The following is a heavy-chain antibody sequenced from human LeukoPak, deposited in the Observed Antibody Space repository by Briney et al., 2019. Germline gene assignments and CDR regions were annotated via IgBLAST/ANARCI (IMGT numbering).Heavy chain of an antibody. CDR3: ARYGHEFES. J-gene: IGHJ4*02. CDR1: GYSINSGYY. Sequence: PSETLSLTCAVSGYSINSGYYWGWIRPPPGKGLEWIGSIHHSGSTYYNPSLKSRVTISVDTSKNQFSLKLTSVTAADSAVYYCARYGHEFESWGQGTLVTVSS. CDR2: IHHSGST. V-gene: IGHV4-38-2*01. D-gene: IGHD4-17*01.